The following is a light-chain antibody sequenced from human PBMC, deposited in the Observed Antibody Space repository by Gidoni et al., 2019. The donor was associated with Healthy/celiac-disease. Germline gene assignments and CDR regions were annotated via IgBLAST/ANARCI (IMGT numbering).Light chain of an antibody. CDR3: QQYGSSPWT. Sequence: DIALTQSPGTLSLSPGERATLSCRASQSVSSSYLAWYQQKPGQAPRLLIYGASSRATGIPDRCSGSGSGTDFTLTISILEPEDFAVYYCQQYGSSPWTFGQGTKVEIK. CDR1: QSVSSSY. J-gene: IGKJ1*01. V-gene: IGKV3-20*01. CDR2: GAS.